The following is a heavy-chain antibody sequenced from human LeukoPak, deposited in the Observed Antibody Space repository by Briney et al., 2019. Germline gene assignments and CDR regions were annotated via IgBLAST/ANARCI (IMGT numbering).Heavy chain of an antibody. V-gene: IGHV4-39*01. J-gene: IGHJ4*02. Sequence: PSETLSLTCTVSDGSISSSSYYWGWIRQPPGKGLEWIGSIHYSGSAYNNPSLKSRVAISVDTSKNQFSLNLSSVTAADTAVYYCARTYDYVWGSYRYPFDYWGQGTLVTVSS. D-gene: IGHD3-16*02. CDR1: DGSISSSSYY. CDR3: ARTYDYVWGSYRYPFDY. CDR2: IHYSGSA.